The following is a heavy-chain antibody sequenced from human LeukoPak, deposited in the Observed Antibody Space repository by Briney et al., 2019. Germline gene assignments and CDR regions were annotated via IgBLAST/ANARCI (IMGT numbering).Heavy chain of an antibody. J-gene: IGHJ5*02. CDR3: AKLYCGGDCYSFNWFDP. D-gene: IGHD2-21*01. Sequence: GGSLRLSCAASGFTFSSYAMSWLRQAPGKGLEWVSAISGSGGSTYYADSVKGRFTISRDNSKNTLYLQMNSLRAEDTAVYYCAKLYCGGDCYSFNWFDPWGQGTLVTVSS. CDR1: GFTFSSYA. V-gene: IGHV3-23*01. CDR2: ISGSGGST.